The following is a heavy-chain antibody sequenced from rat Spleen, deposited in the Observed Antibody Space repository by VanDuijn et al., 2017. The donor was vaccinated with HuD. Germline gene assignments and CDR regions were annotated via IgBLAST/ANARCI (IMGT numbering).Heavy chain of an antibody. D-gene: IGHD1-6*01. CDR1: GFTFNNYW. CDR2: MTNTGSSI. V-gene: IGHV5-31*01. Sequence: EVQLVESGGGLVQPGRSLKLSCVASGFTFNNYWMSWIRQAPGKGLEWVASMTNTGSSIYYPDSVKGRFTISRDNAKNTQYLQMDSLRSEDTATYYCARKGILRPGGDYFDYWGQGVMVTVSS. CDR3: ARKGILRPGGDYFDY. J-gene: IGHJ2*01.